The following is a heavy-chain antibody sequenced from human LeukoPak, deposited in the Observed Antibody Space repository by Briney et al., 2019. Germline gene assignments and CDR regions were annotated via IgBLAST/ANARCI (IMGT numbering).Heavy chain of an antibody. D-gene: IGHD3-9*01. J-gene: IGHJ4*02. CDR2: INRSGNII. CDR3: ARGYDILTNAFDY. CDR1: GFIFSSYE. Sequence: PGGSLRLSCAASGFIFSSYEVNWVRQAPGKGLEWVSYINRSGNIIYYADSVKGRFTISRDNAKNSLYLQMNSLRAEDTAVYYCARGYDILTNAFDYWGQGTLVTVSS. V-gene: IGHV3-48*03.